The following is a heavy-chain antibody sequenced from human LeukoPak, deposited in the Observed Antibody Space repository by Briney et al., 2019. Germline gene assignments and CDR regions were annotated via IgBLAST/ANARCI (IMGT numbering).Heavy chain of an antibody. J-gene: IGHJ4*02. CDR1: GFTFSNAW. D-gene: IGHD4-17*01. CDR2: IKSKTDGGTT. V-gene: IGHV3-15*01. Sequence: GGSLRLSCAASGFTFSNAWMSWVRQAPGKGLEWVGRIKSKTDGGTTDYAATVKGRFTISRDGSKNTLYLQMNSLKTEDTAVYSCTTDPYGDFDYWGQGTLVTVSS. CDR3: TTDPYGDFDY.